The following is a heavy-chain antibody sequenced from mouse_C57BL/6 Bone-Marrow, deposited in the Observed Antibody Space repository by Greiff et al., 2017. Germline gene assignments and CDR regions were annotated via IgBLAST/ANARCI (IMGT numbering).Heavy chain of an antibody. V-gene: IGHV1-85*01. CDR1: GYTFTSFD. CDR3: GRLEFDGSSGDWYFDV. D-gene: IGHD1-1*01. CDR2: ISPRDGST. Sequence: QVQLQQSGPELVKPGASVMLSCKASGYTFTSFDINCVKQRPGLGLEWIGWISPRDGSTKYNEKFKGKATLTVDTSYSTAYMELHSLTSEDSAVYFCGRLEFDGSSGDWYFDVWGTGATVNVSS. J-gene: IGHJ1*03.